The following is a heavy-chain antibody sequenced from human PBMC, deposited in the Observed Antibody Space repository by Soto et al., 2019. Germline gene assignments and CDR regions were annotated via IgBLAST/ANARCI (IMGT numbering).Heavy chain of an antibody. D-gene: IGHD5-12*01. CDR3: ARVYSGYELRGDDAFDI. J-gene: IGHJ3*02. CDR2: ISSSSSYI. CDR1: GFTFSSYS. V-gene: IGHV3-21*01. Sequence: EVQLVESGGGLVKPGGSLRLSCAASGFTFSSYSMNWVRQAPGKGLEWVSSISSSSSYIYYADSVKGRFTISRDNAKNSLYLQMNSLRAEDTAVYYCARVYSGYELRGDDAFDIWGQGTMVTVSS.